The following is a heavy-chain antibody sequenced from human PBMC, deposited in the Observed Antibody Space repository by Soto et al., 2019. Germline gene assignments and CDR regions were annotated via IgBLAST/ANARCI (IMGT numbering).Heavy chain of an antibody. V-gene: IGHV1-69*12. J-gene: IGHJ6*02. CDR3: AGGIQSYYGMDV. CDR2: IIPIFGTA. D-gene: IGHD5-18*01. CDR1: GGTFSSYA. Sequence: QVQLVQSGAEVKKPGSSVKVSCKASGGTFSSYAISWVRQAPGQGLEWMGGIIPIFGTANYAQKFQGRVTLXAXXSTSTAYRELSSLRSEDTAVYYCAGGIQSYYGMDVWGPGTTVTASS.